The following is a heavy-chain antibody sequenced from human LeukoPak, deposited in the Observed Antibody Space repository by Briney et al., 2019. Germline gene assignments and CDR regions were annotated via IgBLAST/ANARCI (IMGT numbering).Heavy chain of an antibody. CDR3: ARDGYGDYYAFDI. J-gene: IGHJ3*02. V-gene: IGHV1-46*01. D-gene: IGHD4-17*01. CDR1: GYTSTSYY. Sequence: ASVKVSCKASGYTSTSYYMHWVRQAPGQGLEWMGIINPSGGSTSYAQKFQGRATMTRDTSTSTVYMELSSLRSEDTAVYYCARDGYGDYYAFDIWGQGTMVTVSS. CDR2: INPSGGST.